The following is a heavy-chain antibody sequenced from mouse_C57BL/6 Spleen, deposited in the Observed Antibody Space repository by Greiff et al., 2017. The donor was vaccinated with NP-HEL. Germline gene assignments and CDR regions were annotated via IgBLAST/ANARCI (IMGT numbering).Heavy chain of an antibody. CDR2: IYPGSGST. V-gene: IGHV1-55*01. Sequence: QVQLQQPGAELVKPGASVKMSCKASGYTFTSYWITWVKQRPGQGLEWIGDIYPGSGSTNYNEKFKSKATLTVDTSSSTAYMQLSSLTSEDSAVYYGAKRADGYSDWYFDVWGTGTTVTVSS. CDR1: GYTFTSYW. D-gene: IGHD2-3*01. CDR3: AKRADGYSDWYFDV. J-gene: IGHJ1*03.